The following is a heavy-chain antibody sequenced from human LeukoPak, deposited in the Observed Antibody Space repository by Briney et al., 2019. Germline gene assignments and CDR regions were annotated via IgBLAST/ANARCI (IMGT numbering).Heavy chain of an antibody. J-gene: IGHJ4*02. D-gene: IGHD1-26*01. CDR2: INPNRGGT. CDR3: ARESGIVGAVDY. CDR1: GGTFSSYA. Sequence: ASVKVSCKASGGTFSSYAISWVRQAPGQGLEWMGWINPNRGGTNYAQKFQGRVTMPRDTSISTAYMELSRLRSDDTAVYYCARESGIVGAVDYWGQGTLVTVSS. V-gene: IGHV1-2*02.